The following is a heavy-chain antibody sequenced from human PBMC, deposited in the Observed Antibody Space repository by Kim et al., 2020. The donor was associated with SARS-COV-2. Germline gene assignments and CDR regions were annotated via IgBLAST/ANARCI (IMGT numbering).Heavy chain of an antibody. J-gene: IGHJ4*02. Sequence: SETLSLTCAVSGGSISSSNWWSWVRQPPGKGLEWIGEIYHSGSTNYNPSLKSRVTISVDKSKNQFSLKLSSVTAADTAVYYCARWRGGMSYNYIDYWGQGTLVTVSS. V-gene: IGHV4-4*02. CDR3: ARWRGGMSYNYIDY. CDR2: IYHSGST. D-gene: IGHD1-26*01. CDR1: GGSISSSNW.